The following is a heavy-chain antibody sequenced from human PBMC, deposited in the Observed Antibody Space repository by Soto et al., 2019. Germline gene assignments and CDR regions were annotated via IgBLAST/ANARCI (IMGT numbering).Heavy chain of an antibody. J-gene: IGHJ4*02. CDR1: GFTFSSYT. D-gene: IGHD7-27*01. Sequence: EVQLLESGGGLVEPGGSRRPSCAASGFTFSSYTMSWVRQAPGKGLEWVSTISGSGGSTYYADSVKGRFTISRDNSKNTLYLQMNSLRVEDTAVYYCAKAWGIDYWGQGTLVTVSS. V-gene: IGHV3-23*01. CDR2: ISGSGGST. CDR3: AKAWGIDY.